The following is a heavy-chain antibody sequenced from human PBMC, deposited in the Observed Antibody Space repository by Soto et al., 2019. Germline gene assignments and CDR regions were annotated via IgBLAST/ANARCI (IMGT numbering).Heavy chain of an antibody. D-gene: IGHD2-8*01. Sequence: QVQLVESGGGVVQPGRSLRLSCAASGFTFSSFGMHWVRQAPGKGLEWVAFIWYDGSNKYYADSVKGRFTISRDNSKNTKDLKMNSLQAKDTAVDYCAREYPNGDSTGVFDYWGQGTLVTVSS. J-gene: IGHJ4*02. CDR1: GFTFSSFG. V-gene: IGHV3-33*01. CDR2: IWYDGSNK. CDR3: AREYPNGDSTGVFDY.